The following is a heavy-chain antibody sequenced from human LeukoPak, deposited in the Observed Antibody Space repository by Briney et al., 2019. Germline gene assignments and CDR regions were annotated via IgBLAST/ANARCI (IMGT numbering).Heavy chain of an antibody. V-gene: IGHV3-53*01. J-gene: IGHJ4*02. Sequence: GGSLRLSCAASGFTVSSNYMSWVRQAPGKGLEWVSVIYSGGSTYYADSVKGRFTISRDNSKNTLYLQMNSLRAEDTAVYYCARATRDGGGYYYVFFDYWGQGTLVTVSS. CDR2: IYSGGST. CDR1: GFTVSSNY. CDR3: ARATRDGGGYYYVFFDY. D-gene: IGHD3-22*01.